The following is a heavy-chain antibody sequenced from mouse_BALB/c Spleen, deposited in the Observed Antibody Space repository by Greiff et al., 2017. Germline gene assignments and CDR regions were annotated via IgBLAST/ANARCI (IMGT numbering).Heavy chain of an antibody. V-gene: IGHV14-4*02. D-gene: IGHD1-1*01. CDR1: GFNIKDYY. CDR3: NAPYYYGSSPAWFAY. CDR2: IDPENGDT. J-gene: IGHJ3*01. Sequence: EVKLLESGAELVRSGASVKLSCTASGFNIKDYYMHWVKQRPEQGLEWIGWIDPENGDTEYAPKFQGKATMTADTSSNTAYLQLSSLTSEDTAVYYCNAPYYYGSSPAWFAYWGQGTLVTVSA.